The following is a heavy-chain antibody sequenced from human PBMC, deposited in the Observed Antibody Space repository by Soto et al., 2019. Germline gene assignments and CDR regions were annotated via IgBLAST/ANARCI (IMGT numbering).Heavy chain of an antibody. CDR3: ATPKGAHYYYGMDV. Sequence: SVKVSCKASGGTFSSYAISWVRQAPGQGLEWMGGIIPIFGTANYAQRFQGRVTITADESTSTAYMELSSLRSEDTAVYYCATPKGAHYYYGMDVWGQGTTVTVSS. CDR2: IIPIFGTA. V-gene: IGHV1-69*13. CDR1: GGTFSSYA. J-gene: IGHJ6*02.